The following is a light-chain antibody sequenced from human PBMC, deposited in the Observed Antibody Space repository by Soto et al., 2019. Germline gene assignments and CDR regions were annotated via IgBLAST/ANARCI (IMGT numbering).Light chain of an antibody. CDR3: SSYTSRTTLYV. CDR2: EVS. CDR1: NSDVGGYDY. V-gene: IGLV2-14*01. J-gene: IGLJ1*01. Sequence: QSVLTQPASVSGSPGQSITISCTGTNSDVGGYDYVSWYQQHPGKAPKLIIYEVSNRPSGVSNRFSGSKSGNTASLTISGLQAEDEADYHRSSYTSRTTLYVFGTGTKVTVL.